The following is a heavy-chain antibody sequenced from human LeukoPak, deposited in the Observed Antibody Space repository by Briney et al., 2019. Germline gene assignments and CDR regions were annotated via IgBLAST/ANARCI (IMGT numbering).Heavy chain of an antibody. Sequence: SETLSLTCTVSGGSISSSRYYWGWMRQPPGKGLEWIGSIYYSGSTYYNPSLKSRVTISVDTSKNQFSLKLSSVTAADTAVYYCARGLRYCSGGRCYFSPPYYYYMDVWGKGTTVTISS. CDR2: IYYSGST. V-gene: IGHV4-39*07. CDR1: GGSISSSRYY. D-gene: IGHD2-15*01. CDR3: ARGLRYCSGGRCYFSPPYYYYMDV. J-gene: IGHJ6*03.